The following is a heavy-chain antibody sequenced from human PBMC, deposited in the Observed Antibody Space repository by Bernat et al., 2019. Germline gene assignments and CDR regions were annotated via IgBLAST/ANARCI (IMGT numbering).Heavy chain of an antibody. Sequence: QVQLVESGGGVVQPGRSLRLSCAASGFTFSTYGMHWVRQAPGKGLEWVAVISYDGSNKYHADSVKGRFTNSRDNSKNTLFLQMNSLRAEDTAVYYCTKGPNHYYDSSGYMYYFDYWGQGALVTVSS. V-gene: IGHV3-30*18. J-gene: IGHJ4*02. D-gene: IGHD3-22*01. CDR3: TKGPNHYYDSSGYMYYFDY. CDR2: ISYDGSNK. CDR1: GFTFSTYG.